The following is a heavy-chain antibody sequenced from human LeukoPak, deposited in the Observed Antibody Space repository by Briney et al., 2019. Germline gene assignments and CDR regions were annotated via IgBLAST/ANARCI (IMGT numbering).Heavy chain of an antibody. CDR3: ARAAIYYDSSGYYY. J-gene: IGHJ4*02. Sequence: SETLSLTCTVSGYSISSGYYWGWIRQPPGKGLEWIGSIYHSGSTYYNPSLKSRDTISVDTSKNQFSLKLNSVTAADTAVYYCARAAIYYDSSGYYYWGQGTLVTVSS. CDR1: GYSISSGYY. CDR2: IYHSGST. V-gene: IGHV4-38-2*02. D-gene: IGHD3-22*01.